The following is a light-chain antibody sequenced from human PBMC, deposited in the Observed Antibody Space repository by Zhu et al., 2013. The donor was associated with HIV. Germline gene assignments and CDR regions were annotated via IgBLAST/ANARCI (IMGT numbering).Light chain of an antibody. J-gene: IGKJ2*01. Sequence: EIVMTQSPATLSVSPGERATLSCRASQSFSSNLAWYQQKPGQAPRLLIYGASTRATGIPARFRGSGSGTEFTLTISSLQSEDFAVYYCQQYNNWPYTFGQGTKLEIK. CDR3: QQYNNWPYT. CDR2: GAS. V-gene: IGKV3-15*01. CDR1: QSFSSN.